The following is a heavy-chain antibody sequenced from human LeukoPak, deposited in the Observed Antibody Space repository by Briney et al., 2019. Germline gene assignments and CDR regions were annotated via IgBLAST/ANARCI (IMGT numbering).Heavy chain of an antibody. J-gene: IGHJ5*02. CDR3: AKDHNYYDSIRFRRLNWFDP. D-gene: IGHD3-22*01. V-gene: IGHV3-23*01. CDR2: ISGSGGST. CDR1: GGSFSGYY. Sequence: ETLSLTCAVYGGSFSGYYWSWVRQAPGKGLEWVSAISGSGGSTYYADSVKGRFTISRDNSKNTLYLQMNSLRAEDTAVYYCAKDHNYYDSIRFRRLNWFDPWGQGTLVTVSS.